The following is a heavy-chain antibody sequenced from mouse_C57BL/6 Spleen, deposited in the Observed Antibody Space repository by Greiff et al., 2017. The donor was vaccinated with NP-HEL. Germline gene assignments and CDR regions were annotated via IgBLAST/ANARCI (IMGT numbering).Heavy chain of an antibody. D-gene: IGHD1-1*01. Sequence: EVQLVESGGGLVKPGGSLKLSCAASGFTFSSYAMSWVRQTPEKRLAWVATISDGGSYTYYPDNVKGRFTISRDNAKNNLYLQMSHLKSEDTAMYYCARDYGSSFYAMDYWGQGTSVTVSS. CDR2: ISDGGSYT. CDR1: GFTFSSYA. CDR3: ARDYGSSFYAMDY. J-gene: IGHJ4*01. V-gene: IGHV5-4*01.